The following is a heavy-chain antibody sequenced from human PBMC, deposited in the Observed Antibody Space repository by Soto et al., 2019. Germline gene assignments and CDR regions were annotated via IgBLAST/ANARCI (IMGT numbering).Heavy chain of an antibody. J-gene: IGHJ6*02. V-gene: IGHV3-30*18. CDR3: AKGGITMVRGVIIIAGMDV. Sequence: GGSLRLSCAASGFTFSSYGMHWVRQAPGKGLEWVAVISYDGSNKYYADSVKGRFTISRDNSKNTLYLQMNSLRAEDTAVYYCAKGGITMVRGVIIIAGMDVWGQGTTVTVSS. D-gene: IGHD3-10*01. CDR2: ISYDGSNK. CDR1: GFTFSSYG.